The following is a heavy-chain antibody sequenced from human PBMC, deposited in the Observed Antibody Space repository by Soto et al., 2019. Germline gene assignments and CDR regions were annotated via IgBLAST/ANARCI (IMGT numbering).Heavy chain of an antibody. CDR1: GGSFSGYY. Sequence: QVQLQQWGAGLLKPSETLSLTCAVYGGSFSGYYWSWIRQPPGKGLEWIGEINHSGSTNYNPSLKSQVTISVDTSKNQFSLKLSSVTAADTAVYYCARGDLGYCSGGSCFGYYYGMDVWGQGNTVTVSS. J-gene: IGHJ6*02. CDR2: INHSGST. V-gene: IGHV4-34*01. CDR3: ARGDLGYCSGGSCFGYYYGMDV. D-gene: IGHD2-15*01.